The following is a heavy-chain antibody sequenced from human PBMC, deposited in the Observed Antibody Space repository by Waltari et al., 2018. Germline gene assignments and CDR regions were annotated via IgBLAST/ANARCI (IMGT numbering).Heavy chain of an antibody. CDR3: ARGDYDFWSGYYSLGWFDP. Sequence: KPSETLSLTCTVSGGSISSYYWSWIRQPPGKGLEWIGYIYYSGSTNYNPSLKSRVTISVDTSKNQFSLKLSSVTAADTAVYYCARGDYDFWSGYYSLGWFDPWGQGTLVTVSS. V-gene: IGHV4-59*01. D-gene: IGHD3-3*01. CDR2: IYYSGST. J-gene: IGHJ5*02. CDR1: GGSISSYY.